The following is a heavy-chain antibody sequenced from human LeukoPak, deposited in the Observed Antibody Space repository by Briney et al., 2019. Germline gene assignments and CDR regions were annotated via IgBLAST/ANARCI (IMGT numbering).Heavy chain of an antibody. V-gene: IGHV4-39*02. CDR3: ARDGRVDYYYGMDV. CDR1: GDSISSTSHY. D-gene: IGHD2-15*01. Sequence: SETLSLTYTVSGDSISSTSHYWDWIRQPPGKGPEWIGNIYFSGSTYYCPSLKSRVTISVDRSKNQFSLKLSSVTAADTAVYYCARDGRVDYYYGMDVWGQGTTVTVSS. CDR2: IYFSGST. J-gene: IGHJ6*02.